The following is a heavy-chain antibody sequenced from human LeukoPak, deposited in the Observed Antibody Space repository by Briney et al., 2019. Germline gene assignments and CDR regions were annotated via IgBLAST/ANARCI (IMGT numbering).Heavy chain of an antibody. CDR2: ISSSGYTT. D-gene: IGHD2-21*02. J-gene: IGHJ6*02. Sequence: GGSLRLSCAASGFTFSDYYMSWIRQTPGKGLEWDSYISSSGYTTYHADSVKGRFTISRDNAKSSLYLQMNSLRAEDAAVYYCAKKGDNYDYGMDVWGQGTTVTVSS. V-gene: IGHV3-11*01. CDR1: GFTFSDYY. CDR3: AKKGDNYDYGMDV.